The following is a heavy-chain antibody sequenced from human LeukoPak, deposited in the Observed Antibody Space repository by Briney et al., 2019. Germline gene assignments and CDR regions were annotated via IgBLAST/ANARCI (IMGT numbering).Heavy chain of an antibody. CDR3: ARGVAVVVPAAMGY. D-gene: IGHD2-2*01. J-gene: IGHJ4*02. CDR2: IIPNSGGT. Sequence: EASVKVSCKASGYTFTGYYMHWVRQAPGQGLEWMGWIIPNSGGTNYAQKFQGRVTMTRDTSISTAYMELSRLRSDDTAVYYCARGVAVVVPAAMGYWGQGTLVTVSS. CDR1: GYTFTGYY. V-gene: IGHV1-2*02.